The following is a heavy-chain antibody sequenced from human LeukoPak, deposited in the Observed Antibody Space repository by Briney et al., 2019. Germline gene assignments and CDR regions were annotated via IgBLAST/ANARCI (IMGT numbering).Heavy chain of an antibody. V-gene: IGHV3-23*01. CDR3: AKGEYQLLYGDY. Sequence: GGSLRLSCAASGFTFSSYAMSWVRQAPGKGLEWVSAISGSGGSTYYADSVKGRFTISRDNPKNTLYLQMNSLRAEDTAVYYCAKGEYQLLYGDYWGQGTLVTVSS. CDR1: GFTFSSYA. CDR2: ISGSGGST. D-gene: IGHD2-2*02. J-gene: IGHJ4*02.